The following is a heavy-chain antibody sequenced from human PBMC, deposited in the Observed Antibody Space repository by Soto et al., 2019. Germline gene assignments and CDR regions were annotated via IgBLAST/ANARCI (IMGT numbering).Heavy chain of an antibody. CDR3: TRFPQDIVVVPAARSAFDI. Sequence: GGSLRLSCAASGFTFSNAWMSWVRQAPGKGLEWVGRIKSKTDGGTTDYAAPVKGRFTISRDDSKSIAYLQMNSLKTEDTAVYYCTRFPQDIVVVPAARSAFDIWGQGTMVTVSS. J-gene: IGHJ3*02. D-gene: IGHD2-2*01. CDR1: GFTFSNAW. CDR2: IKSKTDGGTT. V-gene: IGHV3-15*01.